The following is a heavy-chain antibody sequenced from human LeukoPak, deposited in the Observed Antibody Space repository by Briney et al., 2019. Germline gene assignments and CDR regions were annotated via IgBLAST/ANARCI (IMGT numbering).Heavy chain of an antibody. V-gene: IGHV4-59*01. D-gene: IGHD5-18*01. CDR2: IYYSGST. CDR1: GGSISSYY. J-gene: IGHJ5*02. Sequence: SETLSLTXTVSGGSISSYYWSWIRQSPGKGLEWIGYIYYSGSTNYNPSLKSRVTISVDTSKNQFSLKLSSVTAADTAVYYCARGRYSYGLNWFDPWGQGTLVTVSS. CDR3: ARGRYSYGLNWFDP.